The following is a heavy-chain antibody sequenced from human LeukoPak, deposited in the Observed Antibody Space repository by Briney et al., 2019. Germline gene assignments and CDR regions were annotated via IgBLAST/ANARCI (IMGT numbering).Heavy chain of an antibody. D-gene: IGHD2-2*01. CDR2: ISWNRGSM. Sequence: GGSLRLSCAASGFTFDDYAMHWGRQAPGKGLEWVSGISWNRGSMGYAASVKGRFTISRDNAKNSLYLQMNSLRAEDTALYYCAKGRCSSTSCYRDYFDYWGQGTLVTVSS. J-gene: IGHJ4*02. CDR3: AKGRCSSTSCYRDYFDY. V-gene: IGHV3-9*01. CDR1: GFTFDDYA.